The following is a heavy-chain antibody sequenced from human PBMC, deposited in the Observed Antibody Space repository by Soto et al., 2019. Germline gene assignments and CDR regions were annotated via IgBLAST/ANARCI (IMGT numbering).Heavy chain of an antibody. V-gene: IGHV4-4*07. CDR3: ARHEDRSGYYFHY. Sequence: PSETLSLTCTVSGGTISSYYWSWIRQPAGKGLEWIGRIYTSGSTNYNPSLKSRVTMSVDTSKNQLSLKLTSVTAADTAVYYCARHEDRSGYYFHYSGQRTLVTVCS. D-gene: IGHD3-22*01. CDR1: GGTISSYY. CDR2: IYTSGST. J-gene: IGHJ4*02.